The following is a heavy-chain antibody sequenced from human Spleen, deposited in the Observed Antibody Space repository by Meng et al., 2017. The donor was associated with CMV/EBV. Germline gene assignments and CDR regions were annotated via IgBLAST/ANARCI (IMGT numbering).Heavy chain of an antibody. CDR2: IYSGGST. Sequence: SGFTVSSNYMSWVRQAPGKGLEWVSVIYSGGSTYYAGSVKGRFTISRDNSKNTLYLQMSSLRAEDTAVYYCARGYYYDSSGYYPSDYWGQGTLVTVSS. D-gene: IGHD3-22*01. V-gene: IGHV3-66*02. J-gene: IGHJ4*02. CDR3: ARGYYYDSSGYYPSDY. CDR1: GFTVSSNY.